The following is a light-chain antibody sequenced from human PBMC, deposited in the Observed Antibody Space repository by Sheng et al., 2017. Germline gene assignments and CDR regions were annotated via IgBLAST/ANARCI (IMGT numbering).Light chain of an antibody. CDR1: QSISTW. Sequence: DIQMTQSPSTLSASVGDRVTITCRASQSISTWLAWYQQKPGKAPKLLIYKASSLESGVPSRFSGSGSGTEFTLTISSLQPDDFGIYYCQLYKTFGQGTKVE. CDR2: KAS. J-gene: IGKJ1*01. V-gene: IGKV1-5*03. CDR3: QLYKT.